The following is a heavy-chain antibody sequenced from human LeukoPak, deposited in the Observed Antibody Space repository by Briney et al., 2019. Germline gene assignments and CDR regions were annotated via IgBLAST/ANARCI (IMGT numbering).Heavy chain of an antibody. CDR2: ISGSGGST. D-gene: IGHD2-2*01. CDR1: GFTFSSCV. V-gene: IGHV3-23*01. Sequence: GSLRLSCATSGFTFSSCVMAWVRQAPGKGLEWVSSISGSGGSTYYADSVKGRFTISRDNSMNTLYLQMNSLRADDTAVYYCAKRDCSSTRCYGFDYWGQGTLVTVSS. J-gene: IGHJ4*02. CDR3: AKRDCSSTRCYGFDY.